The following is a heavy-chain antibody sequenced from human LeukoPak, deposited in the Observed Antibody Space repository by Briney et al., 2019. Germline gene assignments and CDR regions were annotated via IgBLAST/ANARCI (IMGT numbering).Heavy chain of an antibody. CDR2: ISYDGSNK. V-gene: IGHV3-30-3*01. J-gene: IGHJ4*02. Sequence: PGGSLRLSCAASGFTFSSYAMHWVRQAPGKGLEWVAVISYDGSNKYYADSVKGRFTLSRDNSKNTLYLQMNSLRAEDTAVYYCARLNYYGSGSYPDYWGQGTLVTVSS. CDR1: GFTFSSYA. D-gene: IGHD3-10*01. CDR3: ARLNYYGSGSYPDY.